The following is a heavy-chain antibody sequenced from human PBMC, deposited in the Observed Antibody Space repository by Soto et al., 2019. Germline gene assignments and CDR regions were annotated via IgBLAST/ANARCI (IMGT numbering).Heavy chain of an antibody. Sequence: SETLSLTCAVYGGSFSGYYWSWIRQPPGKGLEWVGEINHSGSTNYNPSLKSRVTISVDTSKNQFSLKLSSVTAADTAVYYCARDASGCTNGVCYKYYGMDVWGQGTTVTVSS. D-gene: IGHD2-8*01. CDR2: INHSGST. CDR3: ARDASGCTNGVCYKYYGMDV. CDR1: GGSFSGYY. J-gene: IGHJ6*02. V-gene: IGHV4-34*01.